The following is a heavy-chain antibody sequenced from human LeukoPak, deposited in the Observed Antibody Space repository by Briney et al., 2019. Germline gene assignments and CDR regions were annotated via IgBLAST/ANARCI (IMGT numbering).Heavy chain of an antibody. J-gene: IGHJ4*02. CDR3: ARILAAAGTHDIDY. CDR1: AVSIGNYF. D-gene: IGHD6-13*01. V-gene: IGHV4-4*09. CDR2: IHTGGST. Sequence: PSETLSLTCTVSAVSIGNYFWSWIRQPPGKPLEWIGHIHTGGSTDYNPSLKSRVTISVDTSKNQFSLKLSSVTAADTAVYYCARILAAAGTHDIDYWGQGTLVTVSS.